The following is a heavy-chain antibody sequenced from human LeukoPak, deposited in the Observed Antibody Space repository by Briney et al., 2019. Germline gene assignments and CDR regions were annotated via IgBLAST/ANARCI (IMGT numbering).Heavy chain of an antibody. J-gene: IGHJ5*02. CDR1: SGSINSGDYY. CDR2: ISNRGST. V-gene: IGHV4-31*03. Sequence: SETLSLTCTVSSGSINSGDYYWSWIRQHPGKVLELIGYISNRGSTYNNQSVESRLIISVDTSKNQFFLKLSSVTAADTAVYFCARDHKLDRLYYTSGSYYNIRGNRFGPWGPGTLVTVSS. CDR3: ARDHKLDRLYYTSGSYYNIRGNRFGP. D-gene: IGHD3-10*01.